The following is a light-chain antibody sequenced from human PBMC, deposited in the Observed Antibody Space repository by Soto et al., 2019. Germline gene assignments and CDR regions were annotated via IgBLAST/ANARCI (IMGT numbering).Light chain of an antibody. V-gene: IGLV2-14*01. CDR2: DVS. CDR1: SSDVGGYNY. Sequence: QSVLTQPASVSGSPGQSITISCTGTSSDVGGYNYVSWYQQPPGKAPKLMIYDVSNRPSGVSNRFSGSKSGNTASLTISGLQAEDEADYYCSSYTSSSTYVVVGGGTKLTVL. CDR3: SSYTSSSTYVV. J-gene: IGLJ2*01.